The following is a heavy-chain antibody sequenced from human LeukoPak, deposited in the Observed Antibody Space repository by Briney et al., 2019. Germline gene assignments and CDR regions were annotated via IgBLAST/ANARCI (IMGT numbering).Heavy chain of an antibody. Sequence: GGSLRLSCVVSGATVNSNYMSWVRQAPGKGLEWVSVIYSGGSTYYADSVKGRFTISRDISKNTLYFQMNDLRAEDTAVYYCARDFSGYWGQGTLVTVSS. CDR3: ARDFSGY. V-gene: IGHV3-66*01. CDR2: IYSGGST. J-gene: IGHJ4*01. CDR1: GATVNSNY. D-gene: IGHD3-10*01.